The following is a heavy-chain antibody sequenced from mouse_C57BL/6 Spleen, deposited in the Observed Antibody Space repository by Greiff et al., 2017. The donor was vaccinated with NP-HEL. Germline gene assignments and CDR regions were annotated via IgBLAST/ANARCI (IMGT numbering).Heavy chain of an antibody. CDR2: IWSGGST. Sequence: VQLQQSGPGLVQPSQSLSITCTVSGFSLTSYGVHWVRQSPGKGLEWLGVIWSGGSTDYNAAFISRLSISKDNSKSQVFFKMNRLQADDTAIYYCARNSHGSSFDVWGTGTTVTVSS. CDR1: GFSLTSYG. V-gene: IGHV2-2*01. D-gene: IGHD1-1*01. CDR3: ARNSHGSSFDV. J-gene: IGHJ1*03.